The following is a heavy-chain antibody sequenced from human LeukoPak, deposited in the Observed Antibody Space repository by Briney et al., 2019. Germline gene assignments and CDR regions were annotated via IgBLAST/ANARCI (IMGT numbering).Heavy chain of an antibody. Sequence: ASVKVSCKASGYTFTSYDINWVRQATGQGLEWMGWISAYDGNTKYAQRLQGRVTMTTDTSTSTAYMELRSLRSDDTAVYYCARAGAMQWFDPWGQGTLVTVSS. V-gene: IGHV1-18*01. CDR1: GYTFTSYD. CDR2: ISAYDGNT. CDR3: ARAGAMQWFDP. D-gene: IGHD1-26*01. J-gene: IGHJ5*02.